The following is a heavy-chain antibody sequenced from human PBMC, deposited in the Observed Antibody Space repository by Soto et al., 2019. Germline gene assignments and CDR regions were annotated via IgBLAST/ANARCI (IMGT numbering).Heavy chain of an antibody. CDR3: ARGGTLLWFDC. J-gene: IGHJ4*02. Sequence: QVQLVQSGAEEKKPGASVKVSCKASGYTFTSYAIHWVSQAPGQRLEWVGWINAGNGYTKYSQNFQGRVTITMDTSASTAYMELSSLSSEDTAVYYCARGGTLLWFDCWGQGTLVTVSS. CDR2: INAGNGYT. V-gene: IGHV1-3*05. D-gene: IGHD1-7*01. CDR1: GYTFTSYA.